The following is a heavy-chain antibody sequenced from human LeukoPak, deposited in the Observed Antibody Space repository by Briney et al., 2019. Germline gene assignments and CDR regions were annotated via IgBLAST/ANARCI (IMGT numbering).Heavy chain of an antibody. J-gene: IGHJ4*02. CDR2: IRDWGEFV. Sequence: GRCLRLSRIASGFNLHGYTMQWARQAPGKGLEGVAQIRDWGEFVQYADAVKGRFTVSRDNARNTLYLQMKYRTEGATATCFCVRDLHRLFFDRWGQGTLVTVSS. D-gene: IGHD4-11*01. CDR3: VRDLHRLFFDR. CDR1: GFNLHGYT. V-gene: IGHV3-48*02.